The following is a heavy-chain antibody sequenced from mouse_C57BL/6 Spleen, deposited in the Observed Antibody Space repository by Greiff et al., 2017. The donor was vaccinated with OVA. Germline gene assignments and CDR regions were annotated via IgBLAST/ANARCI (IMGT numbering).Heavy chain of an antibody. J-gene: IGHJ4*01. D-gene: IGHD1-1*01. Sequence: QVQLQQSGAELVKPGASVKISCKASGYAFSSYWMNWVKQRPGKGLEWIGQIYPGDGDTNYNGKFKGKATLTADKSSSTAYMQLSSLTSEDSAVYFCASDYYGLPMDYWGQGTSVTVSS. CDR3: ASDYYGLPMDY. CDR2: IYPGDGDT. CDR1: GYAFSSYW. V-gene: IGHV1-80*01.